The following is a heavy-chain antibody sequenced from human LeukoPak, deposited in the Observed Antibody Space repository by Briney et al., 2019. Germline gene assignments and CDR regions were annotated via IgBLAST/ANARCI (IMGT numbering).Heavy chain of an antibody. Sequence: AAETLSLTCTVSGGSISSGDYYWSWIRQPPGKGLEWIGYIYYSGSTYYNPSLKSRVTISVDTSKNQFSLKLSSVTAADTAVYYCARDTATVTHDWGQGTLVTVSS. CDR2: IYYSGST. D-gene: IGHD4-17*01. CDR3: ARDTATVTHD. J-gene: IGHJ4*02. V-gene: IGHV4-30-4*01. CDR1: GGSISSGDYY.